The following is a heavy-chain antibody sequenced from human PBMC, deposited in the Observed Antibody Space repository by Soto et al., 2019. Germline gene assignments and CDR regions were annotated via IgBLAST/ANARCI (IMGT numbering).Heavy chain of an antibody. V-gene: IGHV4-39*07. D-gene: IGHD3-22*01. CDR3: ASYLRGYSYYYFDY. CDR1: GGSISSRSHY. Sequence: SLTCSVSGGSISSRSHYWGWIRKSPGKGLDYIGSIFYSGNPYYNPSLKTRLTISVDLSKNQFSLRLTSVTAADTAVYYCASYLRGYSYYYFDYWGQGSLVTVSS. CDR2: IFYSGNP. J-gene: IGHJ4*02.